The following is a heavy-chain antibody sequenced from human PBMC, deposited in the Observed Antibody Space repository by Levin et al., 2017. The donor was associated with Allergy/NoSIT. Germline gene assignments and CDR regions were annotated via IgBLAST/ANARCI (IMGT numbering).Heavy chain of an antibody. J-gene: IGHJ4*02. V-gene: IGHV3-33*01. CDR3: ARGASSWFHFDS. CDR1: GLPFSTHG. Sequence: SYAASGLPFSTHGMHWVRQAPGKGLEWVAVIWYDGSSQYYAGSVKGRFTISRDNSKNTLYLQMNSLRADDTAVYFCARGASSWFHFDSWGQGTLVTVSP. D-gene: IGHD6-13*01. CDR2: IWYDGSSQ.